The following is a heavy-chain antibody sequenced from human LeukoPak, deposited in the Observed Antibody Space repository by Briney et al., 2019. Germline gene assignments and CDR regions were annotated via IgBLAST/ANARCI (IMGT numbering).Heavy chain of an antibody. Sequence: SVKVSCKASGYTFTAYYLYWVRQAPGQGREWMGRINPNSGGTDYAQKFQGRVIMTRDTSISTAYMELSSLRSDDTAVYYCAIGMAADGTFEYWGQGTLVTVSS. CDR2: INPNSGGT. CDR3: AIGMAADGTFEY. CDR1: GYTFTAYY. V-gene: IGHV1-2*06. J-gene: IGHJ4*02. D-gene: IGHD6-13*01.